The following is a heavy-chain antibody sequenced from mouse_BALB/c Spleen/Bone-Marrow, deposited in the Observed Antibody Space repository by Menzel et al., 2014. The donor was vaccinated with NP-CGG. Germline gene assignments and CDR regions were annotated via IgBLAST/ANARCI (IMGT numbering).Heavy chain of an antibody. CDR3: ARSRTGFAY. CDR2: INPGSGGT. J-gene: IGHJ3*01. CDR1: GYAFTNYL. Sequence: QVHVKQSGAELVRPGTSVKVSCKASGYAFTNYLIEWVKQRPGQGLEWIGVINPGSGGTNYNEKFKGKATLTADKSSSTACMQLNSLTSDDSAVYFCARSRTGFAYWGQGTLVTVSA. V-gene: IGHV1-54*03.